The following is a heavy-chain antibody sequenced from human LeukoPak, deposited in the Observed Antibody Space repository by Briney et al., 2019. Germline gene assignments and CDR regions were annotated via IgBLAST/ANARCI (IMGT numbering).Heavy chain of an antibody. Sequence: ASVKVSCKTSGYAFTGYYIHWVRQAPGQGLEWMGWINPKSRTTKFAQKLQGRVTMTRDTPIRTAYIELSSLRSDDTAVYYCARDREDTWGSPGYFDLWGRGTLVTVSS. J-gene: IGHJ2*01. V-gene: IGHV1-2*02. CDR1: GYAFTGYY. D-gene: IGHD7-27*01. CDR2: INPKSRTT. CDR3: ARDREDTWGSPGYFDL.